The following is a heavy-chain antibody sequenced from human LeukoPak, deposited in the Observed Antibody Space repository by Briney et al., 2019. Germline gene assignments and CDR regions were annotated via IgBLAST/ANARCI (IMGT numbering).Heavy chain of an antibody. V-gene: IGHV1-69*05. J-gene: IGHJ4*02. CDR1: GGTFSSYA. CDR2: IIPIFGTA. D-gene: IGHD3-10*01. Sequence: GASVKVSCKASGGTFSSYAISWVRQAPGQGLEWMGRIIPIFGTANYAQKFQGRVTITTDESTSTAYMELSGLRSEDTAVYYCAREGPYGSGSYFALDYWGQGTLVTVSS. CDR3: AREGPYGSGSYFALDY.